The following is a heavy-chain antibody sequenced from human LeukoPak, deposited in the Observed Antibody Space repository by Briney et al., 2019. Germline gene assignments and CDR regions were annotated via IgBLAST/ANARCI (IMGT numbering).Heavy chain of an antibody. V-gene: IGHV1-2*02. CDR2: INPNSGGT. D-gene: IGHD3-10*01. CDR3: AREGITMVRGAKNYFDY. J-gene: IGHJ4*02. CDR1: GYTFTGYY. Sequence: GASVKVSCKASGYTFTGYYMHWVRQAPGQGLEWMGWINPNSGGTNYAQKFQGRVTMTRDTSISTAYMELSRLRSDDTAVYYCAREGITMVRGAKNYFDYWGQGTLVTVSS.